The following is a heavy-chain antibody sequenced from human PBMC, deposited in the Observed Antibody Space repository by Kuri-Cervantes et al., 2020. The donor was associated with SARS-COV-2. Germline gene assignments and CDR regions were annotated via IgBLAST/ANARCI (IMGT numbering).Heavy chain of an antibody. J-gene: IGHJ6*03. CDR2: IDWDDDK. CDR1: GFSLNTSGMC. V-gene: IGHV2-70*11. D-gene: IGHD3-3*01. Sequence: SGPTLVKPTQTLTLTCTFSGFSLNTSGMCVGWIRQPPGKALEWLARIDWDDDKYYSTSLKTRLTISKDTSKNQVVLTMTNMDPVDTATYYCARILRIRFLEWLLTHYYYYYYMDVWGKGTTVTVSS. CDR3: ARILRIRFLEWLLTHYYYYYYMDV.